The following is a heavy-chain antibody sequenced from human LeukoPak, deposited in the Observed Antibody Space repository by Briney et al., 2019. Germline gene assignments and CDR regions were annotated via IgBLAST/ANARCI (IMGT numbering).Heavy chain of an antibody. CDR3: ASWSSWYQDPFDY. CDR2: IHTSGTM. J-gene: IGHJ4*02. V-gene: IGHV4-61*09. CDR1: GGSVSTGSYY. Sequence: SETLSLTCTVSGGSVSTGSYYWSWIRQPAGRGLEWIGHIHTSGTMNYNASLKSRVRISVDTSKNQFSLKLSSVTAADTAVYYCASWSSWYQDPFDYWGQGTLVTVSS. D-gene: IGHD6-13*01.